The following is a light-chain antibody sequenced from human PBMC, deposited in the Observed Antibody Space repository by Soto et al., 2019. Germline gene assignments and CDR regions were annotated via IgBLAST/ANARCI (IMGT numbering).Light chain of an antibody. V-gene: IGLV1-47*01. Sequence: QSVLTQPPSASGTPGQRVTISYSGSSSNIGSNYVYWYQQLPGTAPKLLIYRNNQRPSGVPDRFSGSKSGTSASLAISGLRSEDEADYYCASWDDNLSANYDFGTGTKVTVL. J-gene: IGLJ1*01. CDR3: ASWDDNLSANYD. CDR2: RNN. CDR1: SSNIGSNY.